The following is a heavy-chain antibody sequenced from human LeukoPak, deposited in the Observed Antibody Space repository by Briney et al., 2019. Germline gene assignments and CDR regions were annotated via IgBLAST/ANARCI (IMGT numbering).Heavy chain of an antibody. D-gene: IGHD7-27*01. Sequence: ASVKVSCKASGYTFTTHDINWVRQATGQGLEWLGWMSPNSGDTGYTQKFQGRVTMTSDSSISTAYMELSSLRSEDTAIYYCVRTPPNWGFDYWGQGTLVTVSS. CDR1: GYTFTTHD. V-gene: IGHV1-8*01. CDR2: MSPNSGDT. J-gene: IGHJ4*02. CDR3: VRTPPNWGFDY.